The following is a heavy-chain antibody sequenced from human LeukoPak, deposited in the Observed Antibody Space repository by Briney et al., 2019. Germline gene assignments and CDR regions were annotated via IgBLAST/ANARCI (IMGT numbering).Heavy chain of an antibody. CDR1: GGSISSSSYY. J-gene: IGHJ4*02. CDR2: IYYSGST. CDR3: ARAGIGGIVVVPAAKKAYFDY. V-gene: IGHV4-39*07. Sequence: SGTLSLTCTVSGGSISSSSYYWGWIRQPPGKGLEWIGSIYYSGSTYYNPSLKSRVTISVDTSKNQFSLKLSSVTAADTAVYYCARAGIGGIVVVPAAKKAYFDYWGQGTLVTVSS. D-gene: IGHD2-2*01.